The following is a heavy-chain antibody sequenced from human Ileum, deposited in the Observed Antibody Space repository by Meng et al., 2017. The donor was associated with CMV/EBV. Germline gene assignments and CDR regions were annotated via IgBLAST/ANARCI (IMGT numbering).Heavy chain of an antibody. Sequence: QVHLVQSGAEVKKPGDYVRVSCKASGYNFIGYYMQWVRQAPGQGLEWMGWINPDNGGTNYAQKFQGRVTMTRDTSITTAYMELSRLRSDDTAIYYCAKYRYGLGFDYWGQGTLVTVSS. D-gene: IGHD5-18*01. CDR3: AKYRYGLGFDY. V-gene: IGHV1-2*02. CDR2: INPDNGGT. CDR1: GYNFIGYY. J-gene: IGHJ4*02.